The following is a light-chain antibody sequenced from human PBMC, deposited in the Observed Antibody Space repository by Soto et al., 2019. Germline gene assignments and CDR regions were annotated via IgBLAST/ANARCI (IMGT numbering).Light chain of an antibody. V-gene: IGKV3-20*01. CDR1: QGVSSSY. Sequence: DIVLTQSPGTLSLSPGERATISCRASQGVSSSYLAWYQQKPGQAPKLLIYAASSMPTGIPVRFSGSGSGTDFTLTISRLQPEDFAVYYCQQYGSSPWTFGQGTKVDI. J-gene: IGKJ1*01. CDR2: AAS. CDR3: QQYGSSPWT.